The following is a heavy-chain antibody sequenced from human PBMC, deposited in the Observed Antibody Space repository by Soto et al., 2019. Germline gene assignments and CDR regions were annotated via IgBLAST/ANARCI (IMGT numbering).Heavy chain of an antibody. CDR3: ARATRGMVRGGRNYYYMDV. Sequence: ASVKVSCKASGYTFTSYDINWVRQATGQGLEWTGWMNPNSGNTGYAQKFQGRVTMTRNTSISTAYMELSSLRSEDTAVYYCARATRGMVRGGRNYYYMDVWGKGTTVTVSS. CDR1: GYTFTSYD. V-gene: IGHV1-8*01. D-gene: IGHD3-10*01. CDR2: MNPNSGNT. J-gene: IGHJ6*03.